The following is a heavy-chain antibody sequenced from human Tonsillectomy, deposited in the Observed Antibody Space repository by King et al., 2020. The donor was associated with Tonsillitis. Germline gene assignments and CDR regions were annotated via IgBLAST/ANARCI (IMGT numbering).Heavy chain of an antibody. CDR2: INPNSGGT. Sequence: VQLVESGAEVKKPGASVKVSCKASGYTFTGYYMHWVRQVPGQGLEWMGWINPNSGGTNYAQKFQGRVTMTRDTSISTGYMELSRLRSDDTAVYYCAREELEIGDYFDFWGQGTLVTVSS. CDR3: AREELEIGDYFDF. V-gene: IGHV1-2*02. J-gene: IGHJ4*02. D-gene: IGHD1-1*01. CDR1: GYTFTGYY.